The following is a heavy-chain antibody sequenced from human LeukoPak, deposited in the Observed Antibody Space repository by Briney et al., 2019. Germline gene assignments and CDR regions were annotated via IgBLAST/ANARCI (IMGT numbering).Heavy chain of an antibody. CDR1: GFTFSTYE. CDR2: ISIDGSTL. CDR3: ARDESRAVPFDY. J-gene: IGHJ4*02. V-gene: IGHV3-48*03. D-gene: IGHD6-19*01. Sequence: PGGSLRLSCAASGFTFSTYEMNWVRQAPGKGLEWVSYISIDGSTLYYADSVKGRFTISRDNAKNSLYLQMNSLRAEDTAVYYCARDESRAVPFDYWGQGTLVTVSS.